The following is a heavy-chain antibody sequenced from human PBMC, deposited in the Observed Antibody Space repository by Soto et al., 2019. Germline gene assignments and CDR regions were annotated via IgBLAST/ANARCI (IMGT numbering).Heavy chain of an antibody. Sequence: QVQLVESGGGVVQPGRSLRLSCAASGFTFNSYGMHWVRQGPGNGLEWVAFISYDSTKTYYADSVKGRFTISRDNSNSALYVQMNSRTGEDTAVYYCARTRSAWSDFHYYSLDVWGQGTTVPVSS. V-gene: IGHV3-30*03. CDR1: GFTFNSYG. CDR2: ISYDSTKT. CDR3: ARTRSAWSDFHYYSLDV. J-gene: IGHJ6*02. D-gene: IGHD1-26*01.